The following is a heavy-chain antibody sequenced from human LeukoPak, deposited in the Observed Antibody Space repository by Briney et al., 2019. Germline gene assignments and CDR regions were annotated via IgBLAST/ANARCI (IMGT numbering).Heavy chain of an antibody. CDR2: ISGSGHDI. V-gene: IGHV3-11*04. Sequence: GGSLRLSCAASGFTFSDSYMTWVRQAPGKGVEWVAYISGSGHDINYSDSVKGRFTISRDNAKNSLYLQMSSLRVEDTAVYYCASSRMTIYGVVNDAFDVWGQGTMVTVSS. CDR3: ASSRMTIYGVVNDAFDV. J-gene: IGHJ3*01. CDR1: GFTFSDSY. D-gene: IGHD3-3*01.